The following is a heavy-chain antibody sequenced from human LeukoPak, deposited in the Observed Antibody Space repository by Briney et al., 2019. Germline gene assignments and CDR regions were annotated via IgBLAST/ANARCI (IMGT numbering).Heavy chain of an antibody. CDR2: ISNRGTP. J-gene: IGHJ4*02. CDR1: GGSISRHY. D-gene: IGHD3-10*01. CDR3: ARDLGSGEYDY. Sequence: SETLSLTCTVSGGSISRHYWSWIRQPPGKGLEWIGYISNRGTPTYNPSLKSRVTISVDTSKNQFSLKLSSVTAANTAVYYCARDLGSGEYDYWGQETLVTVSS. V-gene: IGHV4-59*11.